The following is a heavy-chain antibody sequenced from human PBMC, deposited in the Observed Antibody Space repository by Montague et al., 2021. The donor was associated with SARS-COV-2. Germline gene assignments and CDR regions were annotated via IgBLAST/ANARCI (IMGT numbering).Heavy chain of an antibody. D-gene: IGHD1-7*01. CDR1: GGSFSGYY. CDR2: INHSGST. Sequence: SETLSLTCAVSGGSFSGYYWSWIRQPPGKGLEWIGEINHSGSTNYNPSLKSRVTISVDTSKNQFSLKLSSVTAADTALYYCARGGPGTTFYYYYGMDVWGQGTTVTVSS. J-gene: IGHJ6*02. V-gene: IGHV4-34*01. CDR3: ARGGPGTTFYYYYGMDV.